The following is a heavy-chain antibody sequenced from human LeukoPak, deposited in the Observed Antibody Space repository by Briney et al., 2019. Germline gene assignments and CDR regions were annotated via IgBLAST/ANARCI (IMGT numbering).Heavy chain of an antibody. CDR3: ARDPDLYYDILTGYYHYYYGMDV. CDR1: GFTFSSYG. Sequence: GGSLRLSCGASGFTFSSYGMHWVRQAPGKGLEWVAVIWYDGSNKYYADSVKGRFTISRDNSKNTLYLQMNSLRAEDTAVYYCARDPDLYYDILTGYYHYYYGMDVWGQGTTVTVSS. V-gene: IGHV3-33*01. J-gene: IGHJ6*02. CDR2: IWYDGSNK. D-gene: IGHD3-9*01.